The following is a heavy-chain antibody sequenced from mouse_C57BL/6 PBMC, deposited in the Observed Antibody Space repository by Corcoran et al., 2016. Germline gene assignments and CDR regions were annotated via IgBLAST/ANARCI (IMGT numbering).Heavy chain of an antibody. V-gene: IGHV9-3*01. CDR1: GYTFTTYG. D-gene: IGHD2-3*01. CDR2: INTYSGVP. J-gene: IGHJ3*01. CDR3: ARHVGYPAWFAY. Sequence: QIQLVQSGPELKKPGETVKISCKASGYTFTTYGMSWVKQAPGKGLKWMGWINTYSGVPTYADDCKGRFAFSLETSASTAYLQINNLKNEDTATYVCARHVGYPAWFAYWGQGTLVTVSA.